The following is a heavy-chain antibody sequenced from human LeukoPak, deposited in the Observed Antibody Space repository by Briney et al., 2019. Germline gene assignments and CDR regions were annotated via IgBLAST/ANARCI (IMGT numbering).Heavy chain of an antibody. CDR1: GYTFTGYY. V-gene: IGHV1-2*02. Sequence: ASVKVSCKASGYTFTGYYMHWVRQAPGQGPEWMGWINPNSGGTNYAQKFQGRVTMTRDTSISTAYMELSRLRSDDTAVYYCARGKLGATSPFDYWGQGTLVTVSS. CDR2: INPNSGGT. J-gene: IGHJ4*02. D-gene: IGHD1-26*01. CDR3: ARGKLGATSPFDY.